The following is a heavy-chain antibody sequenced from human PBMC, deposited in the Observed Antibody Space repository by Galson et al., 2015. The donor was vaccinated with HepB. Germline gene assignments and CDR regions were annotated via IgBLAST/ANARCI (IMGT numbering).Heavy chain of an antibody. Sequence: SLRLSCAASGFIFSAYAMTWVRQAPGKGLEWVSHISGNGFSTYYTDSVKGRFTISRDNSKNTLFLQMSSLRADDTATYYCAKGRYFDWLLSPLFDSWGQGALVTVSS. D-gene: IGHD3-9*01. J-gene: IGHJ4*02. CDR2: ISGNGFST. CDR3: AKGRYFDWLLSPLFDS. CDR1: GFIFSAYA. V-gene: IGHV3-23*01.